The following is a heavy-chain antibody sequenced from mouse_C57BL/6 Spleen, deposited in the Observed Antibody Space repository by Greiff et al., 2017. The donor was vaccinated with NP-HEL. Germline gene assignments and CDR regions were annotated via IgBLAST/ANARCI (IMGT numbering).Heavy chain of an antibody. CDR2: IYPGDGDT. Sequence: QVQLQQSGAELVKPGASVKISCKASGYAFSSYWMNWVKQRPGKGLEWIGQIYPGDGDTNYNGKFKGKATLTADKSSSTAYMQLSSLTSEDSAVYFGARSEAYGSSYDYAMDYWGQGTSVTVSS. D-gene: IGHD1-1*01. J-gene: IGHJ4*01. CDR3: ARSEAYGSSYDYAMDY. V-gene: IGHV1-80*01. CDR1: GYAFSSYW.